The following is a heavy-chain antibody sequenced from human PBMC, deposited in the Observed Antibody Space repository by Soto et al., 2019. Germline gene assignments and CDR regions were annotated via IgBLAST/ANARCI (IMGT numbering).Heavy chain of an antibody. J-gene: IGHJ3*02. CDR3: ARVDLGNDAFDI. CDR1: GFTVSSNY. CDR2: IYSGGST. V-gene: IGHV3-53*02. D-gene: IGHD3-16*01. Sequence: EVQLVETGGVLIQPGGSLRLSCAASGFTVSSNYMSWVRQAPGKGLEWVSVIYSGGSTYYADSVKGRFTISRDNSKNTLYLQMNSLRAEDTAVYYCARVDLGNDAFDIWGQGTMVTVSS.